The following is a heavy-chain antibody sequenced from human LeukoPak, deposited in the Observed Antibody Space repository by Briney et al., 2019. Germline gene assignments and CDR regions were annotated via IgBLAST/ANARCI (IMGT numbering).Heavy chain of an antibody. CDR3: AAVPDGSRWNYVGYAFDI. D-gene: IGHD1-7*01. CDR2: IVVGSGNT. J-gene: IGHJ3*02. Sequence: SVKVSCKASGFTFTSSAMQWVRQARGQRLEWIGWIVVGSGNTNYAQKFQERVTITRDMSTSTAYMELSSLRSEDTAVYHCAAVPDGSRWNYVGYAFDIWGQGTMVTVSS. CDR1: GFTFTSSA. V-gene: IGHV1-58*02.